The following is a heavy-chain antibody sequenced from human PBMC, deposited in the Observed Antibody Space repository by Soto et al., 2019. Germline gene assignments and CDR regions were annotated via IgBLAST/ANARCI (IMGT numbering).Heavy chain of an antibody. Sequence: GGSLRLSCAASGFTVSSNYMSWVRQAPGKGLEWVSVIYSGGSTYYADSVKGRFTISRDNSKNTLYLQMNSLRAEDTAVYYCAKDRDIVVVFPFDYWGQGTLVTVSS. CDR2: IYSGGST. CDR1: GFTVSSNY. V-gene: IGHV3-53*01. CDR3: AKDRDIVVVFPFDY. D-gene: IGHD2-2*01. J-gene: IGHJ4*02.